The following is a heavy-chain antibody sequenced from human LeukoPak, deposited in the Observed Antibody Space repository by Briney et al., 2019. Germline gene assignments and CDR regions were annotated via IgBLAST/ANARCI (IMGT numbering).Heavy chain of an antibody. CDR3: TRGYLTTQVNWFDP. V-gene: IGHV3-74*01. D-gene: IGHD3-3*01. Sequence: PGGSLRLSCAASGFTFSNYWMHWVRQAPGKGLVWVSRINSDGIDTIYADSVKGRFTISRDNAKNTLYLQMNSLRAEDTAVYYCTRGYLTTQVNWFDPWGQGTLVTVSS. CDR1: GFTFSNYW. J-gene: IGHJ5*02. CDR2: INSDGIDT.